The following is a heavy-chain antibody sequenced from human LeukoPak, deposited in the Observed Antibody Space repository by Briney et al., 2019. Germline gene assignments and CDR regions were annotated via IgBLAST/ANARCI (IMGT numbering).Heavy chain of an antibody. Sequence: GGSLRLYCAASGFTFSSYAMSWVRQAPGQGLEWVSAISGSGGSTYYADSVKGRFTISRDNSKNTLYLQMTSLRAEDTAVYYCASNKRTYYDFWSGYYNDYWGQGTLVTVSS. CDR1: GFTFSSYA. CDR2: ISGSGGST. V-gene: IGHV3-23*01. D-gene: IGHD3-3*01. CDR3: ASNKRTYYDFWSGYYNDY. J-gene: IGHJ4*02.